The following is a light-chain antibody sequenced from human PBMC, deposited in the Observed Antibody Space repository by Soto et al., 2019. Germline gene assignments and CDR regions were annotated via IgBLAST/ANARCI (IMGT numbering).Light chain of an antibody. V-gene: IGLV2-14*01. CDR1: STDVGGYNY. Sequence: QSALTQPASVSGSPGQSITISCTGTSTDVGGYNYVSWYQQHPGEAPKLMIYEVSNRPSGVSKRFSGSKSGNTASLTISGLQAEDDGDYYCSSDTSSSTLVFGGGTKLTVL. CDR3: SSDTSSSTLV. J-gene: IGLJ2*01. CDR2: EVS.